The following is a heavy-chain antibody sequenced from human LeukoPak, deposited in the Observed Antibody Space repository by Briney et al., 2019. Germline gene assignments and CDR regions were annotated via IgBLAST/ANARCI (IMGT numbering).Heavy chain of an antibody. CDR3: AIAATNPRDLFDY. CDR2: MNPNSGNT. J-gene: IGHJ4*02. Sequence: GASVKVSCKASGYTFTSYDINWVRQATGQGLEWMGWMNPNSGNTGYAQKFQGRVTMTRNTSISTAYMELSSLRSEDAAVYYCAIAATNPRDLFDYWGQGTLVTVSS. V-gene: IGHV1-8*01. D-gene: IGHD2-15*01. CDR1: GYTFTSYD.